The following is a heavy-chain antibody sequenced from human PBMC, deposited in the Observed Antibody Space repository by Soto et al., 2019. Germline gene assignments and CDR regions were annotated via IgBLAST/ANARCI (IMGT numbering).Heavy chain of an antibody. Sequence: QVQLVESGGGVVQPGRSLRLSCAASGFTFSSYGMHWVRQAPGKGLEWVAVISYDGSNKYYADSVKGRFTISRDNSKNTLYLQMNSLRAEDTAVYYCAKDRFGGWSIRTYYYYGMDVWGQGTTVTVSS. V-gene: IGHV3-30*18. CDR3: AKDRFGGWSIRTYYYYGMDV. CDR1: GFTFSSYG. D-gene: IGHD6-19*01. J-gene: IGHJ6*02. CDR2: ISYDGSNK.